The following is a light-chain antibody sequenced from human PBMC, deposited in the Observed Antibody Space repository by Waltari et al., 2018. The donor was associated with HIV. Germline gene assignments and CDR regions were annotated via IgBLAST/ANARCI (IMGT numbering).Light chain of an antibody. CDR2: TNN. J-gene: IGLJ1*01. Sequence: QSVLTQPPSASGTPGQRVTISCSGSFGGKTVTWYQQLPGTAPKLLIYTNNQRPSGVPDRFSGSKSGTSASLAISGLRSEDEADYYCAAWNDNLSGYVFGTGTKVTV. CDR3: AAWNDNLSGYV. CDR1: FGGKT. V-gene: IGLV1-47*01.